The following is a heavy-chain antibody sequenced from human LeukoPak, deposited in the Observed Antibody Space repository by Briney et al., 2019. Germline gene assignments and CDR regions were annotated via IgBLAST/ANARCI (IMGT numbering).Heavy chain of an antibody. J-gene: IGHJ4*02. D-gene: IGHD4-17*01. Sequence: GGSLRLSCEASGFTFSSYGMHWVRQAPGKGLEWVAVIWYDGSNKYYADSVKGRFTISRDNSKNTLYLQMNSLRAEDTAVYYCARDQTVKYFDYWGQETLVTVSS. CDR2: IWYDGSNK. CDR3: ARDQTVKYFDY. V-gene: IGHV3-33*01. CDR1: GFTFSSYG.